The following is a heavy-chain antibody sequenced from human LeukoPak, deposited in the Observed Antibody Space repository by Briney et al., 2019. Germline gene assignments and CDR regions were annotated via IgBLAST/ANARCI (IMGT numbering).Heavy chain of an antibody. CDR2: TYYRSKWYN. CDR1: GDSVSSNSAA. Sequence: SQTLSLTCAIPGDSVSSNSAAWNWIRQSPSRGLEWLGRTYYRSKWYNDYAVSVKSRITINPDTSKNQFSLQLNSVTPEDTAVYYCARCSGYSYGHNYYYGMDVWGQGTTVTVSS. V-gene: IGHV6-1*01. CDR3: ARCSGYSYGHNYYYGMDV. J-gene: IGHJ6*02. D-gene: IGHD5-18*01.